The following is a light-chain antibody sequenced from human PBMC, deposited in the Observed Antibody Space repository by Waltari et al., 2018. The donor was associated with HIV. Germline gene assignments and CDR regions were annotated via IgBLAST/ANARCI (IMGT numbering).Light chain of an antibody. CDR3: SSYAGPNHLL. CDR1: SRDVGAYNF. V-gene: IGLV2-8*01. CDR2: GVN. Sequence: QSALTQPPSASGSPGQSATFSCTGTSRDVGAYNFFSWYQQPPGKAPKLIISGVNRRPSGVPDRFSGSKSGNTASLTVSGLQADDEADYYCSSYAGPNHLLFGGGTKLTVL. J-gene: IGLJ2*01.